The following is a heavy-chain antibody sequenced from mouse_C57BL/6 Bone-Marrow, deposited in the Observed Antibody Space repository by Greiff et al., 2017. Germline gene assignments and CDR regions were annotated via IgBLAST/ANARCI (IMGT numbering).Heavy chain of an antibody. V-gene: IGHV1-59*01. CDR1: GYTFTSYW. J-gene: IGHJ2*01. CDR3: ASGDL. Sequence: QVQLQQPGAELVRPGPSVKLSCKASGYTFTSYWMHWVKQRPGQGLEWIGVIDPSDSYTKYNQKFKGKATLTVDTSSSTAYMQLSSLTSEDSAVYYCASGDLWGQGTTLTVSS. CDR2: IDPSDSYT. D-gene: IGHD3-3*01.